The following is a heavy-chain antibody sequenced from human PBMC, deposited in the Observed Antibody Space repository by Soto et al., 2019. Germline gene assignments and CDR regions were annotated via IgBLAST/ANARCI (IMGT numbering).Heavy chain of an antibody. J-gene: IGHJ3*02. Sequence: SVKVSCKASGGTFSSYTISWVRQAPGQGLEWMGRIIPILGIANYAQKFQGRVTITADKSTSTAYMELNSLRAEDTAVYYCVKHRGNPSGAFDIWGQGTMVTVSS. D-gene: IGHD3-10*01. CDR2: IIPILGIA. CDR3: VKHRGNPSGAFDI. CDR1: GGTFSSYT. V-gene: IGHV1-69*02.